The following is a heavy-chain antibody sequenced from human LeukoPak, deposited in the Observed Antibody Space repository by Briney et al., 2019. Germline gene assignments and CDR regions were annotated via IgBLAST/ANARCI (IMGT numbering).Heavy chain of an antibody. CDR1: GYTFTSYY. Sequence: GASVKVSCKASGYTFTSYYMHWARQAPGQGLEWMGIINPSGGSTSYAQKFQGRVTMTRDTSTSTVYMELSSLRSEDTAVYYCARGYYDSSGYYWGGDFDYWGQGTLVTVSS. CDR2: INPSGGST. CDR3: ARGYYDSSGYYWGGDFDY. J-gene: IGHJ4*02. V-gene: IGHV1-46*01. D-gene: IGHD3-22*01.